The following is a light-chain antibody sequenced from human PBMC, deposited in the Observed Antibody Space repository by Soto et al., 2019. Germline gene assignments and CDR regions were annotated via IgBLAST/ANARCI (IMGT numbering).Light chain of an antibody. V-gene: IGKV3-20*01. Sequence: EFVLTQSPGKLSLSPGERATLSCRASQSISSSLLAWYQQKPGQAPRLLIYGASSRGTGIPDRFSGSGSGTDLALTISSLEPEDFAVYYCQQYGSSPPLTFGGGTKVEIK. CDR2: GAS. CDR1: QSISSSL. CDR3: QQYGSSPPLT. J-gene: IGKJ4*01.